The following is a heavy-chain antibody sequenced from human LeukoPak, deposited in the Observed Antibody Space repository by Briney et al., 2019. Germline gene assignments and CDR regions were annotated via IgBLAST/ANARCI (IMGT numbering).Heavy chain of an antibody. CDR1: GFIVSSNY. Sequence: GGSLRLSCAASGFIVSSNYMSWVRQAPGKGLEWVSSISRTSSSIYYADAVKGRFTISRDNAKNSLYLQMNSLRAEDTAVYYCATDEANAYWGQGTLVTVSS. CDR3: ATDEANAY. J-gene: IGHJ4*02. V-gene: IGHV3-21*01. CDR2: ISRTSSSI.